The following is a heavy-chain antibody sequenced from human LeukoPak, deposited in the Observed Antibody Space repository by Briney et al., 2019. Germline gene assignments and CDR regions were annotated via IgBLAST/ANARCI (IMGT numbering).Heavy chain of an antibody. CDR2: ISSSGSTI. V-gene: IGHV3-48*03. D-gene: IGHD3-16*01. CDR1: GFTFSSYE. CDR3: ARGGGSWGFDF. J-gene: IGHJ4*02. Sequence: GGSLRLSCAASGFTFSSYEMNWVRQAPGKGLERVSYISSSGSTIYYADSVKGRFTISRDNAKKSLYLQMNSLRAEDTAVYYCARGGGSWGFDFWGQGTLVTVSS.